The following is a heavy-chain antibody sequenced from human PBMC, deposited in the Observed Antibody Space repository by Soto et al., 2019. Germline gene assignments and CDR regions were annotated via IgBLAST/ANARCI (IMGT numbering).Heavy chain of an antibody. Sequence: GGSLRLSCAASGFTFKYAMSWVRQAPGKGLEWVSIISASGRNTYYADSVKGRFTISRDNSKNTLYLQMNTLRVEDTAVYYCAIPVTISSRGKCTDYRDKGTLVTGS. CDR2: ISASGRNT. V-gene: IGHV3-23*01. J-gene: IGHJ4*02. D-gene: IGHD2-2*02. CDR3: AIPVTISSRGKCTDY. CDR1: GFTFKYA.